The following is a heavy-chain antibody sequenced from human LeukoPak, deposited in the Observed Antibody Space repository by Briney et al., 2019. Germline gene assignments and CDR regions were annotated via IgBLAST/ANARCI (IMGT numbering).Heavy chain of an antibody. Sequence: SETLSLTCTFSGGSISTYYWSWVRQPPGKGLQWIGYIYYSGSTNYNPSLRSRVTISLNTSKSQFSLRLRSVTAADTAVYYCARARDGHINNWFDPWGQGTLVTVSS. D-gene: IGHD5-24*01. J-gene: IGHJ5*02. CDR3: ARARDGHINNWFDP. CDR1: GGSISTYY. CDR2: IYYSGST. V-gene: IGHV4-59*08.